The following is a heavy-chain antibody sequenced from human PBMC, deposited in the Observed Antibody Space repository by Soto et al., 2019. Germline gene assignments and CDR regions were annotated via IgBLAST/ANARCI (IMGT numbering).Heavy chain of an antibody. J-gene: IGHJ4*02. CDR3: AKGMGGSGSLTPRVDF. CDR2: ISGGGDTT. Sequence: EVQLLESGGGLVQPGGSLRLSCAASGFTFNNYAMSWVRQAPGKGLECVSAISGGGDTTSYADSVKGRFTVSRDGSKNTLYLQMSSLRAEDTALYYCAKGMGGSGSLTPRVDFWGQGTLVTVSS. CDR1: GFTFNNYA. D-gene: IGHD3-10*01. V-gene: IGHV3-23*01.